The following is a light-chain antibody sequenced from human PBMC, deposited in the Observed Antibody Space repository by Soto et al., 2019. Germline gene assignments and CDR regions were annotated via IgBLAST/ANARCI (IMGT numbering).Light chain of an antibody. J-gene: IGLJ2*01. CDR1: TSNIGSKP. CDR2: SDN. V-gene: IGLV1-44*01. Sequence: QSVLTQPPSASGTPGQRVTISCSGSTSNIGSKPVCWYPQLPGTAPKLLIYSDNQRAPGVPDRFSGSKSGTSASLAISGLQSEDEIDYYCLAWDNCLNGVVFGGGTKLTVL. CDR3: LAWDNCLNGVV.